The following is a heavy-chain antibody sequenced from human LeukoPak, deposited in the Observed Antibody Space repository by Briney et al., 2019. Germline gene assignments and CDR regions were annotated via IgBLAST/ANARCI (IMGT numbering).Heavy chain of an antibody. J-gene: IGHJ4*02. CDR3: ARGLSGSYMSDY. V-gene: IGHV3-30-3*01. CDR1: GFTFSNYA. CDR2: ISHDRSNN. D-gene: IGHD3-10*01. Sequence: GGSLRLSCAASGFTFSNYAMHWARQAPGKGLEWVAFISHDRSNNCHADSVKGQFTISRDNSKNTLYLQMNSLTDEDTAVYYCARGLSGSYMSDYWGQGTLVTVSS.